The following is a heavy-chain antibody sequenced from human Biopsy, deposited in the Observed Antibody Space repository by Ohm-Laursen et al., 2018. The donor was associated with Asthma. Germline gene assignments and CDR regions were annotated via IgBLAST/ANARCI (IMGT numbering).Heavy chain of an antibody. J-gene: IGHJ6*02. CDR1: SGSGSYMRSGNYY. Sequence: SETLSLTCSLSSGSGSYMRSGNYYWGWIRQPPGKGLEWIGSIYYSGTTYYNPSLESRVTVSAATSKNQFSLKLTSVTAADTAVYYCVRGSSSWHHGPFHYYYGLDVWGQGTTATVSS. V-gene: IGHV4-39*01. CDR3: VRGSSSWHHGPFHYYYGLDV. D-gene: IGHD6-13*01. CDR2: IYYSGTT.